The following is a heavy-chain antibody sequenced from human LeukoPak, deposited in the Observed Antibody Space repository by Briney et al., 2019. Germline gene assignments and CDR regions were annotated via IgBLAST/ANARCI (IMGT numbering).Heavy chain of an antibody. CDR3: ARGAYYYDSINYYWFDP. Sequence: ASVKVSCKASGYTFSTYSMHWVRQAPGQRLEWMGWINPGNGNTKYSQEFQGRVTITRDTSASTAYMELSSLRSEDMAVYYCARGAYYYDSINYYWFDPWGQGTLVTVSS. CDR1: GYTFSTYS. J-gene: IGHJ5*02. V-gene: IGHV1-3*03. CDR2: INPGNGNT. D-gene: IGHD3-22*01.